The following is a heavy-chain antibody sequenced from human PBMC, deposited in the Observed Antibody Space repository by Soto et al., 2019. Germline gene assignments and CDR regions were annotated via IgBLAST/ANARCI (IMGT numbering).Heavy chain of an antibody. V-gene: IGHV3-74*03. J-gene: IGHJ6*02. CDR3: AREGSLGLGG. CDR2: INGDGASL. Sequence: EVRLEEAGGGFVQPGGSLRVSCSGSGFIFSSFWMHWVHQGPGKGLEWVSRINGDGASLAYADSVKGRFSISRDNVKNTLHLQMNSLEADDSSVYFCAREGSLGLGGGGRGTTVPVSS. D-gene: IGHD3-10*01. CDR1: GFIFSSFW.